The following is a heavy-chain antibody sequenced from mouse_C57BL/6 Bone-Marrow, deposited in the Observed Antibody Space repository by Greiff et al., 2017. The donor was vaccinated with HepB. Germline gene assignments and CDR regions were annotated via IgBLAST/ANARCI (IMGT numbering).Heavy chain of an antibody. Sequence: VKLQESGAELVRPGASVTLSCKASGYTFTDYEMHWVKQTPVHGLEWIGAIDPETGGTAYNQKFKGKAILTADKSSSTAYMELRSLTSEDSAVYYCTLCDGYYPTLCYWGQGTTLTVSS. CDR1: GYTFTDYE. V-gene: IGHV1-15*01. CDR2: IDPETGGT. J-gene: IGHJ2*01. CDR3: TLCDGYYPTLCY. D-gene: IGHD2-3*01.